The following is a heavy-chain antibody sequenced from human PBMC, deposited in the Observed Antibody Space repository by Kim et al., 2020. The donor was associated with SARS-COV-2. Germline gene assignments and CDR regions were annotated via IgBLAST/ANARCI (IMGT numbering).Heavy chain of an antibody. CDR2: ISYDGSNK. J-gene: IGHJ6*02. D-gene: IGHD4-17*01. CDR3: ARESYGDYAPGKRPNYYYYGMDV. CDR1: GFTFSSYA. Sequence: GGSLRLSCAASGFTFSSYAMHWVRQAPGKGLEWVAVISYDGSNKYYADSVKGRFTISRDNSKNTLYLQMNSLRAEDTAVYYCARESYGDYAPGKRPNYYYYGMDVWGQGTTVTVSS. V-gene: IGHV3-30-3*01.